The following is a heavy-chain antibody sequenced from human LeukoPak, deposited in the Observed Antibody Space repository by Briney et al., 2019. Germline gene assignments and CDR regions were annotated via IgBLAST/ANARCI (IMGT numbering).Heavy chain of an antibody. CDR3: ARDRYCSSTSCYGPDYFDY. J-gene: IGHJ4*02. D-gene: IGHD2-2*01. Sequence: GGSLRLSCAASGFTFSSYEMNWVRRSPGKGLEWVSYISSSGSTIYYADSVKGRFTISRDNAKNSLYLQMNSLRAEDTAVYYCARDRYCSSTSCYGPDYFDYWGQGTLVTVSS. V-gene: IGHV3-48*03. CDR1: GFTFSSYE. CDR2: ISSSGSTI.